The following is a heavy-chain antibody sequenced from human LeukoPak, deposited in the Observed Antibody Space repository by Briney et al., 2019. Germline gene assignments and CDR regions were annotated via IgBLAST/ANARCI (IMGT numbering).Heavy chain of an antibody. Sequence: ASVKVSCKASGYTFTSHYMHWVRQAPGQGLEWMGIINPSGGSTSYAQKFQGRVTMTRDMSTSTVYMELSSLRSEDTAVYYCARSSPLGGDAFDIWGQGTMVTVSS. V-gene: IGHV1-46*01. CDR1: GYTFTSHY. CDR2: INPSGGST. CDR3: ARSSPLGGDAFDI. D-gene: IGHD3-16*01. J-gene: IGHJ3*02.